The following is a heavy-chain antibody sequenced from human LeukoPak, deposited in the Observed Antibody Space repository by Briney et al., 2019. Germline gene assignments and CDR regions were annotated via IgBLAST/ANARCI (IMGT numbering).Heavy chain of an antibody. CDR1: GGTFSSYA. CDR3: ARDLDGGSYGAFNF. J-gene: IGHJ4*02. Sequence: GSSVKVSCKASGGTFSSYAISWVRQAPGQGLEWMGGIIPIFGTANYAQKFQGGVTITTDESTSTAYMELSSLRSEDTAVYYCARDLDGGSYGAFNFWGQGTLVTVSS. D-gene: IGHD2-15*01. CDR2: IIPIFGTA. V-gene: IGHV1-69*05.